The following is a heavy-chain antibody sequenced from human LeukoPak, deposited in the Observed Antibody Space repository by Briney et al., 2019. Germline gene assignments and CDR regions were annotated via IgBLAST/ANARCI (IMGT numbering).Heavy chain of an antibody. D-gene: IGHD3-3*01. Sequence: SETLSLTCTVSGGSISSYYWSWIRQPPEKGLEWIGYIYYSGSTNYNPSLKSRVTISVDTSKNQFSLKLSSVTAADTAVYYCARFSYYDFWSGQYYFDYWGQGTLVTVSS. J-gene: IGHJ4*02. V-gene: IGHV4-59*01. CDR3: ARFSYYDFWSGQYYFDY. CDR1: GGSISSYY. CDR2: IYYSGST.